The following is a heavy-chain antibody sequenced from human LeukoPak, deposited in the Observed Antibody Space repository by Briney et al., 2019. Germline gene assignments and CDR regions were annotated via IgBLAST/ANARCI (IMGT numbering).Heavy chain of an antibody. V-gene: IGHV5-51*01. CDR3: ARQGYDSSGYYGY. D-gene: IGHD3-22*01. J-gene: IGHJ4*02. CDR1: GYTFTNYW. Sequence: GESLKISCKGSGYTFTNYWIAWVRQMPGKGLEWMGIIYPGDSDTRYSPSFQGQVTISADKSISTAYLQWSSLKASDTAMYYCARQGYDSSGYYGYWGQGTLVTVSS. CDR2: IYPGDSDT.